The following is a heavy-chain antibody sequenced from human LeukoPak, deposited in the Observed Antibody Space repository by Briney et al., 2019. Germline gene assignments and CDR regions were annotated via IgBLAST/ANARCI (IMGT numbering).Heavy chain of an antibody. Sequence: GGSLRLSCAASGFTFSSYAMSWVRQAPGKGLEWVSAISYSGGSTYYADSVKGRFTISRDNSKNTVYLQMNSLRVDDTAVYYCANSKVADFHYWGQGTRVTVSS. CDR2: ISYSGGST. CDR1: GFTFSSYA. J-gene: IGHJ4*02. V-gene: IGHV3-23*01. CDR3: ANSKVADFHY. D-gene: IGHD6-19*01.